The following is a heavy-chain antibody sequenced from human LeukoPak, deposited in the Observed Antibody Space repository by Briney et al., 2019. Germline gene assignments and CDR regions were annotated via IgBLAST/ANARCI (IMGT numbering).Heavy chain of an antibody. CDR1: GYTFTSYY. D-gene: IGHD3-3*01. V-gene: IGHV1-46*01. CDR3: ARAGSPTIFGVVIMFGLYFDY. Sequence: ASVKVSCKASGYTFTSYYMHWVRQAPGQGLEWMGIINPSGGSTSYAQKFQGRVTMTRDTSTSTVYMELSSLGSEDTAVYYCARAGSPTIFGVVIMFGLYFDYWGQGTLVTVSS. J-gene: IGHJ4*02. CDR2: INPSGGST.